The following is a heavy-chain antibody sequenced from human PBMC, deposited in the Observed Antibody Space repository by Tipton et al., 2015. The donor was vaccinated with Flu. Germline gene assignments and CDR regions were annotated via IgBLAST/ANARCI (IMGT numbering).Heavy chain of an antibody. J-gene: IGHJ2*01. CDR2: IYYSGST. Sequence: TLSLTCTVSGGSISSSSYYWGWIRQPPGKGLEWIGSIYYSGSTYYNPSLKSRVTISVDTSKNQFSLKLSSVTAADTAVYYCARWDYYDTSGYGDWYFDLWGRGTLVTVSS. CDR1: GGSISSSSYY. D-gene: IGHD3-22*01. V-gene: IGHV4-39*07. CDR3: ARWDYYDTSGYGDWYFDL.